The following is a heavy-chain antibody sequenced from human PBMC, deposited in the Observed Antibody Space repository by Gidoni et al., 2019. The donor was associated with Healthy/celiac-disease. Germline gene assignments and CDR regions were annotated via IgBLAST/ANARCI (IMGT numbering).Heavy chain of an antibody. CDR2: IRSKANSYAT. J-gene: IGHJ6*02. CDR3: TRHAWIDGMDV. CDR1: GFTFSGSA. V-gene: IGHV3-73*01. Sequence: EVQLVESGGGLVQPGGSLKLSCAASGFTFSGSAMHWVRQASGKGLEWVGRIRSKANSYATAYAASVKGRFTISRDDSKNTAYLQMNSLKTEDTAVYYCTRHAWIDGMDVWGQGTTVTVSS. D-gene: IGHD1-1*01.